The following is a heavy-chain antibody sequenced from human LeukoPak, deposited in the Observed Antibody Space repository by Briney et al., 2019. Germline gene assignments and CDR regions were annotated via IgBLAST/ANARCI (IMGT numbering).Heavy chain of an antibody. V-gene: IGHV4-4*07. D-gene: IGHD3-22*01. J-gene: IGHJ4*02. CDR2: IYNSGTT. CDR3: ATNYYDRSNFDY. CDR1: GGSISSYY. Sequence: PSETLSLTCTVSGGSISSYYWTWIRQPAGKGLEWIGRIYNSGTTNYNPSLKSRVTMSVDTSKNQFSLRLSSVTAADTAVYYCATNYYDRSNFDYWGQGTLVTVSS.